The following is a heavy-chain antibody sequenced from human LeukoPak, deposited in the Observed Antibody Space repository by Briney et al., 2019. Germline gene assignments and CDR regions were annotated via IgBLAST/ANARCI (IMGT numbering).Heavy chain of an antibody. CDR2: IKQDGSEK. CDR3: ARFGDYYDSSDYYY. V-gene: IGHV3-7*01. D-gene: IGHD3-22*01. Sequence: WIRQSPGEGGKGLEWVANIKQDGSEKYYVDSVKGRFTISRDNAKNSLYLQMNSLRAEDTAVYYCARFGDYYDSSDYYYWGQGTLVTVSS. J-gene: IGHJ4*02.